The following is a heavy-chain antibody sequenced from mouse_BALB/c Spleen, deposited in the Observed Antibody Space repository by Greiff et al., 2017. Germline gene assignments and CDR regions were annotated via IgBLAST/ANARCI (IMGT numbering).Heavy chain of an antibody. V-gene: IGHV14-4*02. CDR2: IDPENGDT. J-gene: IGHJ2*01. CDR1: GFNFKDYS. D-gene: IGHD1-1*01. Sequence: VQLQQSGAELVRSGASVKLSCTASGFNFKDYSMHWVKQRPEQGLEWIGWIDPENGDTDYAQKFQGKATMTADTSSTTAYLQLSSLTSEDTAVYYCNAPYYYGSRGYFDYWGQGTTLTVSS. CDR3: NAPYYYGSRGYFDY.